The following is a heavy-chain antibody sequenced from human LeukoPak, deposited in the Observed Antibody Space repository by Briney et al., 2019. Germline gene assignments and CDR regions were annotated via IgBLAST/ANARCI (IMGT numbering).Heavy chain of an antibody. D-gene: IGHD5-24*01. J-gene: IGHJ4*02. V-gene: IGHV3-23*01. CDR1: GFTFSTYW. Sequence: GGSLRLSCAASGFTFSTYWMHWVRQAPGKGLEWVSGISGSGGSTHYADSVKGRYTISRDNSKNTLYLQMNSLRAEDTAVYYCAKGERWLQFAFDYWGQGTLVTVSS. CDR3: AKGERWLQFAFDY. CDR2: ISGSGGST.